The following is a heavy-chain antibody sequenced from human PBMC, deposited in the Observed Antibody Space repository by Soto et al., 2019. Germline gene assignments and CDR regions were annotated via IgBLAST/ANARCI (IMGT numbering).Heavy chain of an antibody. CDR1: GFTISSYG. Sequence: QVQLVESEGGVVQPGRSLRLSCAASGFTISSYGMHWVRQAPGKGLEWVAVISYDGSNKYYADSVKGRFTISRDNSKNTLYLQMNSLRAEDTAVYYCAKDGDYGDWGQGTLVTVSS. CDR3: AKDGDYGD. D-gene: IGHD4-17*01. J-gene: IGHJ4*02. V-gene: IGHV3-30*18. CDR2: ISYDGSNK.